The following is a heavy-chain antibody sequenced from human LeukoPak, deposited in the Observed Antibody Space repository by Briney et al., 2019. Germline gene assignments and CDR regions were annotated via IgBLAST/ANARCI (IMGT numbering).Heavy chain of an antibody. V-gene: IGHV3-48*01. CDR3: AKLSGIRGTHLVISD. Sequence: GGSLRLSCAASGFTVSSNYMTWVRQAPGKGLEWVSYISSSSSTIYYADSVKGRFTISRDNSKNTLYLLMNSLRAEDTAVYFCAKLSGIRGTHLVISDWGQGTLVTVSS. J-gene: IGHJ4*02. CDR1: GFTVSSNY. D-gene: IGHD3-9*01. CDR2: ISSSSSTI.